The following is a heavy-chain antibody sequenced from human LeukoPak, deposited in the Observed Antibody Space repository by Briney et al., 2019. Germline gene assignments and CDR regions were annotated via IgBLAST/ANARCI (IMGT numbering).Heavy chain of an antibody. D-gene: IGHD1-26*01. CDR1: GFIFSSYA. CDR3: ARASSGRYFAFIDY. V-gene: IGHV3-7*01. CDR2: INQDASEK. J-gene: IGHJ4*02. Sequence: GGSLRLSCAASGFIFSSYAMHWVRQAPGKGLEWVASINQDASEKYYVDSVKGRFTISRDNAKNSLYLHMNSLRVEDTAVYYCARASSGRYFAFIDYWGQGILVTVSS.